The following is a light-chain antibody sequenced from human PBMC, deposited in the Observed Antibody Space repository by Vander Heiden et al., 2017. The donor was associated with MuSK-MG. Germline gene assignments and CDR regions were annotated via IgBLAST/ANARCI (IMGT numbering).Light chain of an antibody. V-gene: IGKV3-15*01. CDR2: GAS. CDR1: QGISTN. CDR3: QQYNNWPPVT. Sequence: EIVMTQSPATLSVSPGERATLSCRASQGISTNLAWHQQKPGQAPRLLIYGASTRATGIPARFSGSGSGTEFTLTISSLQSEDFAVYYCQQYNNWPPVTFGGGTKVEIK. J-gene: IGKJ4*01.